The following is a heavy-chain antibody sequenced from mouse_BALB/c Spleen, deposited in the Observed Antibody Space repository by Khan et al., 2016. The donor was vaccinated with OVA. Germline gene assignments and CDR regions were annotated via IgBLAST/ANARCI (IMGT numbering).Heavy chain of an antibody. D-gene: IGHD1-1*01. V-gene: IGHV1-7*01. CDR1: GYTFINYW. Sequence: QVQLQQSGAELAKPGASVKMSCKASGYTFINYWMPWVKQRPGQGLEWIGYINPSTGYTEYNQKFKDKATLTADKSSSTAYMQLSSLTSEDSAVYYCARRGLRWDFDYWGQGTTLTVSS. CDR3: ARRGLRWDFDY. J-gene: IGHJ2*01. CDR2: INPSTGYT.